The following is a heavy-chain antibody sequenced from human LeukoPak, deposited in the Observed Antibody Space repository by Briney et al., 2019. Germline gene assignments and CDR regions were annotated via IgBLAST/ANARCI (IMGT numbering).Heavy chain of an antibody. CDR2: INPNSGGT. V-gene: IGHV1-2*02. CDR3: ARDDHNYGDYRSGVDY. D-gene: IGHD4-17*01. CDR1: GYTFTSYD. Sequence: GASVKVSCKASGYTFTSYDINWVRQAPGQGLEWMGWINPNSGGTNYAQKFQGRVTMTRDTSISTAYMELSRLRSDDTAVYYCARDDHNYGDYRSGVDYWSQGTLVTVSS. J-gene: IGHJ4*02.